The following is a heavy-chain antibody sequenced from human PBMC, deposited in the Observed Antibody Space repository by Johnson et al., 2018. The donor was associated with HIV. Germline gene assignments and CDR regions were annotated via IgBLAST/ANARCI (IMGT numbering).Heavy chain of an antibody. J-gene: IGHJ3*02. D-gene: IGHD6-6*01. CDR2: TSSTGGSP. Sequence: VQLVESGGGLVQPGGSLRLSCAASKFTFKEYAMTWIRQAPGKGLEWVSATSSTGGSPYYADSVKGRFTISRDNSKNTLYLQMNSLRAEDTAVYYCAREESSSSRDGFDIWGQGTMVTVSS. CDR1: KFTFKEYA. CDR3: AREESSSSRDGFDI. V-gene: IGHV3-23*04.